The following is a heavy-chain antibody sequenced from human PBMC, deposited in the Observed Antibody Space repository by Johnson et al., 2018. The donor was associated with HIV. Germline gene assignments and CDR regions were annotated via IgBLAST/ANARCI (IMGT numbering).Heavy chain of an antibody. CDR2: VWYDGSNK. J-gene: IGHJ3*02. CDR1: GFTFSNYG. CDR3: ANSLLLDAFNI. Sequence: QVQLVESGGDVVQPGGSLRLSCVASGFTFSNYGMHWVRQAPGKGLEWVAAVWYDGSNKYYANSVKGRFTIFRDNSENTMYLQMNSLRDEDTAVYYCANSLLLDAFNIWGQGTMVTVSS. V-gene: IGHV3-33*06.